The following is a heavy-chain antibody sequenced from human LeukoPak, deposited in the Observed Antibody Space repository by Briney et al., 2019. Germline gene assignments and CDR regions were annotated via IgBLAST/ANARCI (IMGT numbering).Heavy chain of an antibody. D-gene: IGHD6-19*01. CDR1: GYTFTNYW. CDR3: ARRTKAVAGFTFDN. Sequence: GESLKISCQASGYTFTNYWIGWVRQMPGKGLEWMAIIDPGDSGTSYSPSFEGQVTISADKSLSTAYLQWRSLKASDTAMYYCARRTKAVAGFTFDNWGQGTLVTVSS. V-gene: IGHV5-51*01. J-gene: IGHJ4*02. CDR2: IDPGDSGT.